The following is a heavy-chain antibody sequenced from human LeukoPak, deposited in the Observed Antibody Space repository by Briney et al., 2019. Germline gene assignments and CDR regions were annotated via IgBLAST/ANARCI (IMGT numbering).Heavy chain of an antibody. CDR3: ARAPESGYYTNWFDP. CDR2: IGTASDT. V-gene: IGHV3-13*01. Sequence: GGSLRLSCAASGFTFSSYDMHWVRQATGKGLEWVSAIGTASDTYYPGSVKGRFTISRENAKNSLYLQMNSLRAEDTAVYYCARAPESGYYTNWFDPWGQGTLVTVSS. CDR1: GFTFSSYD. D-gene: IGHD3-3*01. J-gene: IGHJ5*02.